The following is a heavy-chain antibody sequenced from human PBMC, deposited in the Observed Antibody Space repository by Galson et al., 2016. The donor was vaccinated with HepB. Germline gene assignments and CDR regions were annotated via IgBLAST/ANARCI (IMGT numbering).Heavy chain of an antibody. J-gene: IGHJ5*02. CDR1: GSTFITSV. Sequence: SLRLSCAASGSTFITSVMSWVRQTPGKGLEWVSSSRGRANTRYADSVRGRFTASRDDSKGTLFLQMNSLTADDTAVYYCVKDRPYGTGWYGCSESWGQGTLVIVSS. CDR2: SRGRANT. V-gene: IGHV3-23*03. CDR3: VKDRPYGTGWYGCSES. D-gene: IGHD6-13*01.